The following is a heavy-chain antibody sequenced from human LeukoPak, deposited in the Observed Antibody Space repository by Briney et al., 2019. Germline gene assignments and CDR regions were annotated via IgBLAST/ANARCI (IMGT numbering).Heavy chain of an antibody. CDR3: ARDRGYFDP. CDR2: IHQYGGEK. D-gene: IGHD5-12*01. CDR1: GFTFRSHW. J-gene: IGHJ5*02. Sequence: PGGSLRLSCEGSGFTFRSHWMSWVRQAPGKGLEWVANIHQYGGEKYYVDSVRGRFTISRDSAKNSLYLQMNCLRDEDTAVYYCARDRGYFDPWGLGTLVTVSS. V-gene: IGHV3-7*01.